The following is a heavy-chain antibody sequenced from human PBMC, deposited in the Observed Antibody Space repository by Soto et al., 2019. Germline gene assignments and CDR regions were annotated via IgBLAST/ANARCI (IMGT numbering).Heavy chain of an antibody. V-gene: IGHV4-34*01. CDR3: ARGGPEMATITFGWYFDL. CDR2: INHSGST. CDR1: GGSFSGYY. J-gene: IGHJ2*01. D-gene: IGHD5-12*01. Sequence: QVQLQQWGAGPLKPSETLSLTCAVYGGSFSGYYWSWIRQPPGKGLEWIGEINHSGSTNYNPSLKSRVTISVDTSKNQFSLKLSSVTAADTAVYYCARGGPEMATITFGWYFDLWGRGTLVTVSS.